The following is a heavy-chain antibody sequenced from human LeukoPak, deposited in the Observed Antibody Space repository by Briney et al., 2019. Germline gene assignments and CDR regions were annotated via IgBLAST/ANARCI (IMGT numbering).Heavy chain of an antibody. V-gene: IGHV4-31*03. D-gene: IGHD6-6*01. Sequence: SETLSLTCTVSGGSISSGGYYWSWIRQHPGKGLEWIGYIYYSGSTCYNPSLKSRVTISVDTSKNQFSLKLSSVTAADTAVYYCARDGGRSSPSFRGAFDYWGQGTLVTVSS. CDR1: GGSISSGGYY. CDR3: ARDGGRSSPSFRGAFDY. CDR2: IYYSGST. J-gene: IGHJ4*02.